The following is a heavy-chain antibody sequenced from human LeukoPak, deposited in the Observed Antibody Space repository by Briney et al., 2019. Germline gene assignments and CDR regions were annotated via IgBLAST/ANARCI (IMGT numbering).Heavy chain of an antibody. Sequence: GGSLRLSCAASGFTISSYDMHWVRQATGKGLEWVSAIGTTGDTYYSQSVRGRFTISRENAKNSLFLQMNSLRAGDAAVYFCASSPSYSSSWYALDSWGQGTLVNVSS. D-gene: IGHD6-13*01. CDR2: IGTTGDT. CDR1: GFTISSYD. V-gene: IGHV3-13*01. J-gene: IGHJ4*02. CDR3: ASSPSYSSSWYALDS.